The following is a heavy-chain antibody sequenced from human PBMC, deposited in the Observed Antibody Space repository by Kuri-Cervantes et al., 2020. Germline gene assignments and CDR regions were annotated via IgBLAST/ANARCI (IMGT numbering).Heavy chain of an antibody. CDR2: IKSKTDGGTT. CDR1: GFTVSSNY. J-gene: IGHJ2*01. Sequence: LPLTCAASGFTVSSNYMSWVRQAPGKGLEWVGRIKSKTDGGTTDYAAPVKGRFTISRDDSKNTLYLQMNSLKTEDTAVYYCTTVISTYDFWSGPYWYFDLWGRGTLVTVSS. CDR3: TTVISTYDFWSGPYWYFDL. V-gene: IGHV3-15*01. D-gene: IGHD3-3*01.